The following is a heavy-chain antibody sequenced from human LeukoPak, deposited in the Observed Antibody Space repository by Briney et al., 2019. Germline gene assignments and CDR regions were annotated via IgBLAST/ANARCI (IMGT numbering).Heavy chain of an antibody. V-gene: IGHV4-38-2*01. J-gene: IGHJ4*02. CDR1: GYSISSGYY. D-gene: IGHD4-17*01. CDR3: ATVGASHYGDWFFDY. CDR2: IYHSGST. Sequence: SETLSLTCAVSGYSISSGYYWGWIRQPPGEGVVGIGSIYHSGSTYYNPSLKSRVTISVDTSKNQFSLKLSSVTAADTAVYYCATVGASHYGDWFFDYWGQGTLVTVSS.